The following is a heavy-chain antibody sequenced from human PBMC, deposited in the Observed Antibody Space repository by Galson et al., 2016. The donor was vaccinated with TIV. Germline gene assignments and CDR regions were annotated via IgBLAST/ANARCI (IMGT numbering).Heavy chain of an antibody. V-gene: IGHV1-69*04. CDR2: IILVVGLA. J-gene: IGHJ5*01. CDR3: ARDVEARLYDPNWFDS. D-gene: IGHD3-3*01. Sequence: SVKVSCKASGYSFLSYGMTWVRQAPGQGLEWMGRIILVVGLANYEQKFQGRFTITADRSTTTDYMALRSLTSEDTAVYFCARDVEARLYDPNWFDSWGQGTLVTVSS. CDR1: GYSFLSYG.